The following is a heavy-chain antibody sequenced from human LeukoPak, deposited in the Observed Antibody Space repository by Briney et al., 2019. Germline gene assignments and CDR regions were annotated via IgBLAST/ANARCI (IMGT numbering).Heavy chain of an antibody. CDR1: GGRFKSYG. Sequence: SVKVSCKTIGGRFKSYGFSWVRQAPGQGLEWMGGIIPIFDRPTYAQKFEGRVTITADKSTDTTYMEITSLTSADSAVYYCARDAQWELRAFDVWGRGTMVIVSS. D-gene: IGHD1-26*01. V-gene: IGHV1-69*06. CDR3: ARDAQWELRAFDV. CDR2: IIPIFDRP. J-gene: IGHJ3*01.